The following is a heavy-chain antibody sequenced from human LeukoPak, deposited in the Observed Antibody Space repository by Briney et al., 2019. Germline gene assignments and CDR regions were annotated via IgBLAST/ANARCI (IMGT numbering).Heavy chain of an antibody. CDR2: INPNSGGT. D-gene: IGHD2-15*01. V-gene: IGHV1-2*02. CDR3: ASGYCSGGSCYSFDY. CDR1: GYTFTGYY. J-gene: IGHJ4*02. Sequence: ASVKVSCKASGYTFTGYYMHWVRQAPGQGLEWMGWINPNSGGTNYAQKFQGRVTMTTDTSTSTAYMELRSLRSDDTAVYYCASGYCSGGSCYSFDYWGQGTLVTVSS.